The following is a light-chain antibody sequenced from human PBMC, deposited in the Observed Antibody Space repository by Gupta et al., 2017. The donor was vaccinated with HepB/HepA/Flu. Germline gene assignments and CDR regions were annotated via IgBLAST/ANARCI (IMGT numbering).Light chain of an antibody. CDR1: QNINNW. V-gene: IGKV1-5*03. CDR2: KAS. Sequence: DIQMTQSPSTLSASVGDRVTITCRASQNINNWLAWYQQKPGKAPKLLIYKASRLESGVPSRFSGRGCGTDFSLTISSRQQDDFAAYYCQQFDNYSGGTFGQGTKVEI. CDR3: QQFDNYSGGT. J-gene: IGKJ1*01.